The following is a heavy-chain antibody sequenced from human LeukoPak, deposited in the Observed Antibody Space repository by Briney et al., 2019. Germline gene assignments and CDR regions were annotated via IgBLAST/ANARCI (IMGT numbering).Heavy chain of an antibody. CDR1: GYTFTGYY. J-gene: IGHJ5*02. Sequence: ASVKVSCKASGYTFTGYYMHWVRQAPGQGLEWMGRINPNSGGTNYAQKFQGRVTMTRDTSISTAYMELSRLTSDDTAVYYCARDKITMVRGVSFDPWGQGTLVTVSS. CDR3: ARDKITMVRGVSFDP. V-gene: IGHV1-2*06. CDR2: INPNSGGT. D-gene: IGHD3-10*01.